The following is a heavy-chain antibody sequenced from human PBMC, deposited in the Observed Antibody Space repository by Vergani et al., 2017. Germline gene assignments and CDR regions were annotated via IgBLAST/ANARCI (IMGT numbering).Heavy chain of an antibody. CDR1: GFTFSSYW. J-gene: IGHJ2*01. CDR3: ARDLKPISDQLVGGYWYFDL. D-gene: IGHD6-13*01. V-gene: IGHV3-7*03. CDR2: IKQDGSEK. Sequence: EVQLVESGGGLVQPGGSLRLSCAASGFTFSSYWMSWVRQAPGKGLEGVANIKQDGSEKYYVDSVKGRFPISRNNAKNSLYLRMISLRAEDTAVYYCARDLKPISDQLVGGYWYFDLGGRGTLVTVAS.